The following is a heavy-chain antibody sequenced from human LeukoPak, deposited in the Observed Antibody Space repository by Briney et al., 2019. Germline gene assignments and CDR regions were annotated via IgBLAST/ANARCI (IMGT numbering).Heavy chain of an antibody. J-gene: IGHJ4*02. D-gene: IGHD1-1*01. CDR1: GYTFTNYA. CDR3: ARAYSSAWNDGFDY. CDR2: INTNTGNP. Sequence: ASVKVSCKTSGYTFTNYAVNWVRQAPGQGLEWMGWINTNTGNPTYAQVFTGHFVFSLDTSVSTAYLQISGLKADDTAVYYCARAYSSAWNDGFDYWGQGTLVTVSS. V-gene: IGHV7-4-1*02.